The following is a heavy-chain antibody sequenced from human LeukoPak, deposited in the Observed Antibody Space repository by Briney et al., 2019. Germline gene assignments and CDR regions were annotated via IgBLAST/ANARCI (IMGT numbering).Heavy chain of an antibody. D-gene: IGHD3-16*01. J-gene: IGHJ4*02. CDR3: ARDGFGTGSN. CDR2: IKQDGSEK. Sequence: GGSLRLSCAASGFTFSSYAMSWVRQAPGKGLEWVANIKQDGSEKNYVDSVKGRFTISRDNAKNSLYLQMNTLRADDTAVYYCARDGFGTGSNWGQGTLVTVFS. V-gene: IGHV3-7*03. CDR1: GFTFSSYA.